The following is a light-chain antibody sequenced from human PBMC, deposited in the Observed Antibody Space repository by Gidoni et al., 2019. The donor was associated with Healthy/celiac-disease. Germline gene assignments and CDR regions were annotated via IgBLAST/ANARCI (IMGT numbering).Light chain of an antibody. CDR3: QQSYSAPRA. Sequence: DIQMTQSPSSLSASVGDRVTITFRASQSISIYLNWYQQKPGKAPNLLIYAASSLQSGVPSRFRCSGSGTDFPLTIRSLQPEDFATYYCQQSYSAPRAFGQGTKVEIK. J-gene: IGKJ1*01. CDR1: QSISIY. V-gene: IGKV1-39*01. CDR2: AAS.